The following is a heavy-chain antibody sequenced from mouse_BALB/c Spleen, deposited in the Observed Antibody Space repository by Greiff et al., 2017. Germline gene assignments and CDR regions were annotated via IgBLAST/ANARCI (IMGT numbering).Heavy chain of an antibody. Sequence: QVQLKQPGAELVKPGASVKLSCKASGYTFTSYWMHWVKQRPEQGLEWIGEINPSNGRTNYNEKFKSKATLTVDKSSSTAYMQLSSLTSEDSAVYYCVCSYYYGLRYFDVWGAGTTVTVSS. CDR1: GYTFTSYW. D-gene: IGHD1-1*01. J-gene: IGHJ1*01. CDR2: INPSNGRT. CDR3: VCSYYYGLRYFDV. V-gene: IGHV1S81*02.